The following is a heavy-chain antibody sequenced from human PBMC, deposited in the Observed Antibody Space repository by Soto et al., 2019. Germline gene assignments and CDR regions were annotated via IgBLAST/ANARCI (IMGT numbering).Heavy chain of an antibody. CDR1: GFTFSSFG. D-gene: IGHD5-18*01. Sequence: QLQLVQSGAEVKNPGASVKVSCKASGFTFSSFGITWVRQAPGQGLEWMGWITASNGNTNYAQNLQDRVTMTTDTTTTTDYMELWRLRSDDTAVYYWARGYSYGSYWYFDLWGRGTLVTASS. CDR3: ARGYSYGSYWYFDL. CDR2: ITASNGNT. J-gene: IGHJ2*01. V-gene: IGHV1-18*04.